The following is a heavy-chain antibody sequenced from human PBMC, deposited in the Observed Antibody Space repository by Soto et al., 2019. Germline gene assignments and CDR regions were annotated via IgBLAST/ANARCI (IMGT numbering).Heavy chain of an antibody. J-gene: IGHJ3*01. Sequence: EVQLVESGGGLVQPGGSLRLACVASGFNLESHWMHWVRQGPGKGLAWVSRVKSDGSRIRYGDFVRGGFTISRDNAKNTLFLQMDSLTADDTGVYFCARESLKTLVSGAFDVWGRGTAVGVSS. CDR3: ARESLKTLVSGAFDV. CDR2: VKSDGSRI. V-gene: IGHV3-74*01. CDR1: GFNLESHW. D-gene: IGHD3-10*01.